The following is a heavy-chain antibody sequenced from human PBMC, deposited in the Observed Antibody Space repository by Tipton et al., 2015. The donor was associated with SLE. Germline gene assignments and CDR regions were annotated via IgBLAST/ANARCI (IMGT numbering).Heavy chain of an antibody. CDR1: GGSMNIGVLY. D-gene: IGHD3-16*01. J-gene: IGHJ4*02. CDR2: ISYSGST. CDR3: ARFMISVGFDY. Sequence: TLSLTCTVSGGSMNIGVLYWGWIRQHPGKGLEWIGYISYSGSTYYNPSLKSRITISVDTSQNQFSLKLSSVTAADTAVYYCARFMISVGFDYWSQGTLVTVSS. V-gene: IGHV4-31*03.